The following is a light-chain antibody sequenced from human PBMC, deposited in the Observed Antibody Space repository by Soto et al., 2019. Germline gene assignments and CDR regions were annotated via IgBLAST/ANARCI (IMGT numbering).Light chain of an antibody. Sequence: DIQMTQSPSSLSASVGDRVSITCRASQDIGSHLAWYQQKADKSPKLLVFGAFTLQSGVPSRFSASGSGTDFTLTISSLQPEDVGTYYCQTYDRAPWTFGPGTKVDVK. CDR3: QTYDRAPWT. CDR2: GAF. V-gene: IGKV1-27*01. CDR1: QDIGSH. J-gene: IGKJ1*01.